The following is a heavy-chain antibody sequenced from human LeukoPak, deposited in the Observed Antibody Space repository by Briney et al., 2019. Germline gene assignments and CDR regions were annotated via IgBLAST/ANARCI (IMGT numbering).Heavy chain of an antibody. Sequence: PSETLPLTCTVSGGSISGYYWSWIRQHLGKGVEWIGYIYYSGSTNYNPSLESRVTISVDTSKNQFSLKLSSVTAADTAVYYCARGEAGGGSSWSTTPIMDVWGKGTTVTVSS. CDR2: IYYSGST. CDR3: ARGEAGGGSSWSTTPIMDV. J-gene: IGHJ6*03. V-gene: IGHV4-59*01. CDR1: GGSISGYY. D-gene: IGHD6-13*01.